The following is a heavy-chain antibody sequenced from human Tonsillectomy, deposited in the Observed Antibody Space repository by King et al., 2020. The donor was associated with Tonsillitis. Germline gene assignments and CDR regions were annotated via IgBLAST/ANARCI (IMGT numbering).Heavy chain of an antibody. CDR3: ARPRCSGGSCYPYYMDV. CDR2: IYPGDSDT. J-gene: IGHJ6*03. V-gene: IGHV5-51*01. Sequence: GQLVQSGAEVKMPGESLKISCKASGYSFTIYWIGWVRQMPGKGLELMGIIYPGDSDTRYSPSFQGQVTISADKSISTAYLQWGSLKASDTAMYYCARPRCSGGSCYPYYMDVWGKGTTVTVSS. CDR1: GYSFTIYW. D-gene: IGHD2-15*01.